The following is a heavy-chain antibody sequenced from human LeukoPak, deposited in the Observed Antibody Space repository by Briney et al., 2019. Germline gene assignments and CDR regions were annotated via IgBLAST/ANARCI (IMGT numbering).Heavy chain of an antibody. D-gene: IGHD3-22*01. J-gene: IGHJ3*02. CDR3: AKDRDSSGYIYDAFDI. Sequence: GGSLRLSCAASGFTFSSYSMHWVRQAPGKGLEWVAVISYDGSNKHYADSVKGRFTISRDNSKNTLYLQMNSLRAEDTALYYCAKDRDSSGYIYDAFDIWGQGTMVTVSS. CDR2: ISYDGSNK. V-gene: IGHV3-30*18. CDR1: GFTFSSYS.